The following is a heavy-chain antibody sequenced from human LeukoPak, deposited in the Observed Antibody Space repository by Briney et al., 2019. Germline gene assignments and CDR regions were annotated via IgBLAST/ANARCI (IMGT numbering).Heavy chain of an antibody. V-gene: IGHV3-33*06. J-gene: IGHJ4*02. CDR1: GFTFSSYG. D-gene: IGHD5-18*01. Sequence: GRSLRLSCAASGFTFSSYGMHWVRQAPGKGLEWVAVIWYDGSNKYYADSVKGRFTISRDNSKNTLYLQMNSLRAEDTAVHYCAKDRYSYGFGVDYWGQGTLVTVSS. CDR2: IWYDGSNK. CDR3: AKDRYSYGFGVDY.